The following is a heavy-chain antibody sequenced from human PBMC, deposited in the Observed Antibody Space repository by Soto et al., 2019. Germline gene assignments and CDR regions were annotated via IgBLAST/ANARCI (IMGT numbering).Heavy chain of an antibody. V-gene: IGHV5-51*01. D-gene: IGHD5-12*01. J-gene: IGHJ4*02. CDR3: LRPGYGGARYLFDY. CDR1: GFTFTPYW. Sequence: GESLKICCKGSGFTFTPYWIVWVRQMPGKGLEWMGIIFPGDSQIRYSPSFQGQVTISADKSVTTAYLQWSSLKATDTAMYYRLRPGYGGARYLFDYWGQRTQVTGSA. CDR2: IFPGDSQI.